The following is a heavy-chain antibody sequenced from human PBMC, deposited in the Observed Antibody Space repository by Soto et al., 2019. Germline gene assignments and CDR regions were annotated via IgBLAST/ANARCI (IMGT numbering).Heavy chain of an antibody. CDR3: ARRSYCSSAGCDKFFGI. J-gene: IGHJ4*02. Sequence: PGGSLRLSCAGCGFFFSNQGMSWVRQAPGKRLEWVSSISESGGSTYYAGSVKGRFTLSRDNSKDTLYLQLNSLRPEDTAVYYCARRSYCSSAGCDKFFGIWGQGTLVTVSS. CDR1: GFFFSNQG. D-gene: IGHD2-2*02. V-gene: IGHV3-23*01. CDR2: ISESGGST.